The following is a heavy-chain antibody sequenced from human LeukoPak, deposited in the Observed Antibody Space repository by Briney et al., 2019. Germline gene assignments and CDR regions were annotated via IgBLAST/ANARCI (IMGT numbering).Heavy chain of an antibody. V-gene: IGHV1-46*01. D-gene: IGHD6-13*01. Sequence: GASVKVSCKASGYTFTRYYVHWVRQAPGQGLEWMGIINPSGGSTSYEQKFQGRVTVTRDMSTSTVYMELSALRSEDTAVYYCARDFRPYSSPNWLDPWGQGTLVTVSS. CDR3: ARDFRPYSSPNWLDP. J-gene: IGHJ5*02. CDR2: INPSGGST. CDR1: GYTFTRYY.